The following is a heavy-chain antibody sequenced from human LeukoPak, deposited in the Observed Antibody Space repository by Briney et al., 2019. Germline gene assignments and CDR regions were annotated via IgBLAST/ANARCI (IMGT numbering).Heavy chain of an antibody. J-gene: IGHJ3*02. CDR3: ARLTGDAFDI. Sequence: KPSETLSLTCTVSGGSISSYYWSWIRQPPGKGLEWIGYIYYSGSTNYNPSLKSRVTISVDTSKNQFSLKLSSVTAADTAVYYCARLTGDAFDIWGQGTMVIVSS. V-gene: IGHV4-59*08. CDR1: GGSISSYY. CDR2: IYYSGST. D-gene: IGHD3-9*01.